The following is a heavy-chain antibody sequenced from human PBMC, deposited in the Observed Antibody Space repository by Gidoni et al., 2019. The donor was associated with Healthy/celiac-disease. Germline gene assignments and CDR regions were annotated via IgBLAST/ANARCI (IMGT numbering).Heavy chain of an antibody. CDR3: AREGAGDAFDI. CDR1: GFTVSSYA. V-gene: IGHV3-30*04. Sequence: QVQLEGSGGGGVKKGRSRRLTWAAPGFTVSSYAMHWVRQSPCKGLAWVAVISYDAMNKHYAASGKGRFTIARDNSKNPLYLQMNSLGAEVTAVYYCAREGAGDAFDICGQGTMVTVSS. J-gene: IGHJ3*02. CDR2: ISYDAMNK. D-gene: IGHD3-10*01.